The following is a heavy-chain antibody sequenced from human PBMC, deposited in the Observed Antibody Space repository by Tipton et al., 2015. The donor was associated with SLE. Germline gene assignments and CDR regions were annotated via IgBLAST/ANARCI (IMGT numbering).Heavy chain of an antibody. D-gene: IGHD6-13*01. CDR2: IYYSGST. CDR1: GGSISSSSCY. J-gene: IGHJ3*02. Sequence: TLSLTCTVSGGSISSSSCYWGWIRQPPGKGLEWIGSIYYSGSTYYNPSLKSRVTISVDTSKNQFSLKLSSVTAADTAVYYCASYGGSSWGDAFDIWGQGTMVTVSS. CDR3: ASYGGSSWGDAFDI. V-gene: IGHV4-39*07.